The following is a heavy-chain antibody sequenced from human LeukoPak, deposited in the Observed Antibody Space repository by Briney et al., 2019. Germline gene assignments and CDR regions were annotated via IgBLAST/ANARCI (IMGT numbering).Heavy chain of an antibody. CDR1: GGSISSSSYY. CDR3: ASPLANSSGRDV. CDR2: IYYSGST. V-gene: IGHV4-39*01. J-gene: IGHJ6*02. D-gene: IGHD6-19*01. Sequence: SETLSLTCTVSGGSISSSSYYWGWIRQPPGKGLEWIGSIYYSGSTYYNPSLKSRVTISVDTSKNQFSLKLSSVTAADTAAYYCASPLANSSGRDVWGQGTTVTVSS.